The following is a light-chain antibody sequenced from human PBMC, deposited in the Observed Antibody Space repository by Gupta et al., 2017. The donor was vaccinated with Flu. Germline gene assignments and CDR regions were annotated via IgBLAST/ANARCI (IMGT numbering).Light chain of an antibody. CDR1: HSVSSN. Sequence: VMTQSPATLSVSPGERATLSCRASHSVSSNLAWYQQKPGQAPRLLIYGASTRATSFPARFSSSRSCAEFTLIIISRQSADFVVYYCRQENNYLRTFGQGTKVEIK. CDR3: RQENNYLRT. J-gene: IGKJ1*01. V-gene: IGKV3-15*01. CDR2: GAS.